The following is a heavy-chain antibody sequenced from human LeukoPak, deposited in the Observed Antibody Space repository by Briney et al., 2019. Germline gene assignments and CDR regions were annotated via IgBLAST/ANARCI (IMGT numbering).Heavy chain of an antibody. J-gene: IGHJ4*02. CDR1: GASTSGSGYY. Sequence: HSETLSLTCTVSGASTSGSGYYWGWIRQPPGKGLEWIGSIYSSGGTYYNASLQSRVTISIETSKNQISLRLNSVTAADTAMYYCAKSGGYGLIDYWGQGTLVTVSS. CDR2: IYSSGGT. D-gene: IGHD1-26*01. V-gene: IGHV4-39*01. CDR3: AKSGGYGLIDY.